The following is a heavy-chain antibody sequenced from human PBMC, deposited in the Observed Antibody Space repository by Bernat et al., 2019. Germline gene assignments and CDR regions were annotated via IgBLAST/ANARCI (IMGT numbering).Heavy chain of an antibody. CDR2: ISYDGSNK. D-gene: IGHD5-12*01. V-gene: IGHV3-30*18. CDR3: AKDRTYSGYDPADYYFDY. J-gene: IGHJ4*02. CDR1: GFTFSSYG. Sequence: QVQLVESGGGVVQPGRSLRLSCAASGFTFSSYGMHLVRQAPGKGLEWVAVISYDGSNKYYADSVKGRFTISRDNSKNTLYLKMNSLRAEDTAVYYCAKDRTYSGYDPADYYFDYWGQGTLVTVSS.